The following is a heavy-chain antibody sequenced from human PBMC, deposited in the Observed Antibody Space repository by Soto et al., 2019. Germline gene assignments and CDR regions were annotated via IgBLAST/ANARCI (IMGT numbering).Heavy chain of an antibody. CDR2: IYHSGST. V-gene: IGHV4-4*02. D-gene: IGHD2-2*01. CDR1: SGSISSSNW. CDR3: ARGTDLHRLCSSTSCYQYYYYYMDV. Sequence: PSETLSLTCAVSSGSISSSNWWSWVRQPPVKRLEWIGEIYHSGSTNYNPSLKSRVTISVDKSKNQFSLKLSSVTAADTAVYYCARGTDLHRLCSSTSCYQYYYYYMDVWGKGTTVTVSS. J-gene: IGHJ6*03.